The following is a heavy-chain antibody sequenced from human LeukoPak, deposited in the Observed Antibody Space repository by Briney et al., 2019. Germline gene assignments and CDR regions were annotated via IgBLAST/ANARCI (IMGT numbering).Heavy chain of an antibody. D-gene: IGHD6-13*01. V-gene: IGHV1-2*02. Sequence: ASVKVSCKASGYTLTAYYMYWVRQAPGQGLEWMGWINPNSGGTNYAQKFQGRVTMTRDTPINTAYMELSRLRSDDTAVYYCARGGGIAAALGPWGQGTLVTVSS. CDR1: GYTLTAYY. CDR2: INPNSGGT. CDR3: ARGGGIAAALGP. J-gene: IGHJ5*02.